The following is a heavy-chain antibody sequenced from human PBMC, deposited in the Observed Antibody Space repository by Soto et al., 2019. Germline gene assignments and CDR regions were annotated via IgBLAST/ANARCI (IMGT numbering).Heavy chain of an antibody. Sequence: QVQLVESGGGVVQPGRSLRLSCAASGFTFSSYGMHWVRQAPGKGLEWVAVISYDGSNKYYADSVKGRFTISRDNSKNTLYLQMNSLRAEDTAVYYCAKENGDDGTFDYWGQGTLVTVSS. CDR1: GFTFSSYG. J-gene: IGHJ4*02. V-gene: IGHV3-30*18. CDR2: ISYDGSNK. CDR3: AKENGDDGTFDY. D-gene: IGHD4-17*01.